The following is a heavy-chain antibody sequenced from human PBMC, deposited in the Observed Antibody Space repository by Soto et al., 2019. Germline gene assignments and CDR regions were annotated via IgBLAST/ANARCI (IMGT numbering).Heavy chain of an antibody. CDR1: GGSISSGGYA. CDR2: IYHSGST. V-gene: IGHV4-30-2*01. J-gene: IGHJ4*02. Sequence: SETLSLTCAVSGGSISSGGYAWSWIRQPPRKGLEWIGYIYHSGSTYYNPSLKSRFTISRDNAKNSLYLQMNSLRAEDTAVYYCLRVSGWNFDYWGQGTLVTVSS. D-gene: IGHD6-19*01. CDR3: LRVSGWNFDY.